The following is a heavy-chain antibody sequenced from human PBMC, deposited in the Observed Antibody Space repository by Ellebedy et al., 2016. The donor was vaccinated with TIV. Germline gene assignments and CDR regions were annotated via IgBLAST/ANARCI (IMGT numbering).Heavy chain of an antibody. V-gene: IGHV3-23*01. CDR2: ISGSGGST. Sequence: GGSLRPSCAPSGSTFSTYAMSWVRQAQGKGREWVPGISGSGGSTYYANSVKGRFTISRDNSKNTLFLQMNSLRAEDTAVYYCAKSVLAAKYYYYGVDVWGQGTTVTVSS. CDR1: GSTFSTYA. D-gene: IGHD3-10*01. CDR3: AKSVLAAKYYYYGVDV. J-gene: IGHJ6*02.